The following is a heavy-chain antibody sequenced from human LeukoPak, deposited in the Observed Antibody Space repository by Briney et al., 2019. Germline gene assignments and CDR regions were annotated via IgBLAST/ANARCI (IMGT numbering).Heavy chain of an antibody. CDR3: ARTPDNHYYYMDV. J-gene: IGHJ6*03. V-gene: IGHV4-31*03. Sequence: SKTLSLTCTVSGGSISSGGYYWSWIRQHPGKGLEWIGYIYYSGSTYYNPSLKSRVTISVDTSKNHFSLKLSSVTAADTAVYYCARTPDNHYYYMDVWGKGTTVTVSS. CDR2: IYYSGST. CDR1: GGSISSGGYY. D-gene: IGHD3-22*01.